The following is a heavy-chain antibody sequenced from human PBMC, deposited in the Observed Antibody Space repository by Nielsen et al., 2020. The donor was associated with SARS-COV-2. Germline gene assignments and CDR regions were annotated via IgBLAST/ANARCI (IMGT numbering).Heavy chain of an antibody. D-gene: IGHD6-13*01. Sequence: WIRQSPSRGLEWLGRTYYRSKWYNDYAVSVKSRITINPDTSKNQFSLHLNSVTPEDTAVYYCARQAGGSSWYQDDAFDIWGQGTMVTVSS. V-gene: IGHV6-1*01. J-gene: IGHJ3*02. CDR2: TYYRSKWYN. CDR3: ARQAGGSSWYQDDAFDI.